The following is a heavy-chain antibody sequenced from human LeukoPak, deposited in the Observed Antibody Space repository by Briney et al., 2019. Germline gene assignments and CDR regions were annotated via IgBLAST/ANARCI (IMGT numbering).Heavy chain of an antibody. CDR2: IYYSGST. CDR1: AGSISGTRYY. J-gene: IGHJ1*01. V-gene: IGHV4-39*01. Sequence: PSETLSLTCSVTAGSISGTRYYWGWIRQPPGKGLEWIGTIYYSGSTYYNPSLTSRVTISVDTSKNQFSLKLSSVTAADTAVYYCARGPTLKYFHHWGQGTLVTVSS. CDR3: ARGPTLKYFHH.